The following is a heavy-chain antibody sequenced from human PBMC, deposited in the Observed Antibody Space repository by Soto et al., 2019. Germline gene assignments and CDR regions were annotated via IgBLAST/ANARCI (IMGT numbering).Heavy chain of an antibody. D-gene: IGHD3-9*01. CDR1: GGSISSYY. CDR3: ARALILTGYYIHDAFDI. Sequence: QAQLQESGPGLVKPSETLSLTCTVSGGSISSYYWSWIRQPPGKGLEWIGYIYYSGSTNYNPSLKSRVTISVDTSKNQFSLKLSSVTAADTAVYYCARALILTGYYIHDAFDIWGQGTMVTVSS. V-gene: IGHV4-59*01. CDR2: IYYSGST. J-gene: IGHJ3*02.